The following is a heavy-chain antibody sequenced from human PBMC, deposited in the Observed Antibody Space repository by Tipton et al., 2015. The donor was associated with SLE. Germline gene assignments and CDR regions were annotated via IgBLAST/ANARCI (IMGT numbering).Heavy chain of an antibody. CDR1: SGSFSGYY. V-gene: IGHV4-34*01. CDR3: ARGRRFWNGPRVYYFDY. J-gene: IGHJ4*02. Sequence: TLSLTCAVYSGSFSGYYWSWIRQPPGKGLEWIGEINHSGTTNYNPSLKSRVTISIDTSKNHFSLKLSSVTAADTAVYYCARGRRFWNGPRVYYFDYWGQGTLVTVSS. D-gene: IGHD3-3*01. CDR2: INHSGTT.